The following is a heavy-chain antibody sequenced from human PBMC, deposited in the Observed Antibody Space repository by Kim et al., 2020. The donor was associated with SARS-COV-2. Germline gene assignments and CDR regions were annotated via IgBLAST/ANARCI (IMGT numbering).Heavy chain of an antibody. CDR2: ISSSSSTI. V-gene: IGHV3-48*02. CDR3: ATDPGPGTLNWFDP. J-gene: IGHJ5*02. CDR1: GFTFSSYS. Sequence: GGSLRLSCAASGFTFSSYSMNWVRQAPGKGLEWVSYISSSSSTIYYADSVKGRFTISRDNAKNSLYLQMNSLRDEDTAVYYCATDPGPGTLNWFDPWGQGTLVTVSS.